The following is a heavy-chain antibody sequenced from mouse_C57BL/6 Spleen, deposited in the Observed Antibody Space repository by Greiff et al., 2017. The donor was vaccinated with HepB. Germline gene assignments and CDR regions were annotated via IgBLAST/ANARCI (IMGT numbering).Heavy chain of an antibody. CDR2: ISYSGST. CDR3: ARDRGYYYAMDY. Sequence: VQLQQSGPGMVKPSQSLSLTCTVTGYSITSGYDWHWIRHFPGNKLEWMGYISYSGSTNYNPSLKSRISITHDTSKNHFFLKLNSVTTEDTATYYCARDRGYYYAMDYWGQGTSVTVSS. V-gene: IGHV3-1*01. CDR1: GYSITSGYD. J-gene: IGHJ4*01. D-gene: IGHD3-1*01.